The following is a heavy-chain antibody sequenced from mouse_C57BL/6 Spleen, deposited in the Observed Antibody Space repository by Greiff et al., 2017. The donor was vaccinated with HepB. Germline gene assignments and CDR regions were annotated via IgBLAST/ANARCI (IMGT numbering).Heavy chain of an antibody. J-gene: IGHJ3*01. Sequence: QVQLKESGAELMKPGASVKLSCKATGYTFTGYWIEWVKQRPGHGLEWIGEILPGSGSTNYNEKFKGKATFTADTSSNTAYMQLSSRTTEDSAIYYCARERNYEYDVRPGFAYWGQGTLVTVSA. CDR1: GYTFTGYW. CDR3: ARERNYEYDVRPGFAY. V-gene: IGHV1-9*01. CDR2: ILPGSGST. D-gene: IGHD2-4*01.